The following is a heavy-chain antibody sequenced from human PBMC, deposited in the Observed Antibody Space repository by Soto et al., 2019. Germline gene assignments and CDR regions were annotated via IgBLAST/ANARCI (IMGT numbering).Heavy chain of an antibody. J-gene: IGHJ4*02. V-gene: IGHV1-3*01. CDR3: ARVSGNQYNWNYYFDS. Sequence: ASVKVSCKASGYTFTSYAMHWVRQAPGQRLEWMGWINAGNGNTKYSQKFQGRVTITRDTSASTAYMELSSLRSEDTAVYYCARVSGNQYNWNYYFDSWGQGTLVTVSS. D-gene: IGHD1-7*01. CDR2: INAGNGNT. CDR1: GYTFTSYA.